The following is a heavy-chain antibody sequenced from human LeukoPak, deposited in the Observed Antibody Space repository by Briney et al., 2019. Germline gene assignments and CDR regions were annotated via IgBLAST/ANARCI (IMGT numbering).Heavy chain of an antibody. J-gene: IGHJ6*03. Sequence: SETLSLTCTVSGGSISSYYWSWIRQPAGKGLEWIGRIYTSGSTNYNPSLKSRVTMSLDTSKNQFSLKLSSVTAADTAVYYCARNPRGYCSGGSCYYYYYMDVWGKGTTVTVSS. CDR1: GGSISSYY. V-gene: IGHV4-4*07. CDR3: ARNPRGYCSGGSCYYYYYMDV. CDR2: IYTSGST. D-gene: IGHD2-15*01.